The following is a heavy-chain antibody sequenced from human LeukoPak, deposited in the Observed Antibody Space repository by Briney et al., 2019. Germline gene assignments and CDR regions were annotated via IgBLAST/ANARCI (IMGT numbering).Heavy chain of an antibody. J-gene: IGHJ4*02. D-gene: IGHD3-16*01. CDR1: SASINSVNYY. Sequence: SETLSLTCTVSSASINSVNYYWGWIRQPPGKGLEWIGSMYFSGSTYYNPSLKSRVTISVDTSKNQFSLKLSSVTAADTAVYYCARDLGGEDYWGQGTLVTVSS. CDR2: MYFSGST. CDR3: ARDLGGEDY. V-gene: IGHV4-39*07.